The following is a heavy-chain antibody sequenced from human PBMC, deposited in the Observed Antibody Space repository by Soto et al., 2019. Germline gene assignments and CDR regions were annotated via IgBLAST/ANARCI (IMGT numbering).Heavy chain of an antibody. CDR2: ISSSSSYT. Sequence: GGSLRLSCAASGFTFSDYYMSWIRQAPGKGLEWVSYISSSSSYTNYADSVKGRFTISRDNAKNSLYLQMNSLRAEDTAVYYCAGGVFYDFWSGSDENNWFDPWGQGTLVTVSS. D-gene: IGHD3-3*01. V-gene: IGHV3-11*06. CDR1: GFTFSDYY. J-gene: IGHJ5*02. CDR3: AGGVFYDFWSGSDENNWFDP.